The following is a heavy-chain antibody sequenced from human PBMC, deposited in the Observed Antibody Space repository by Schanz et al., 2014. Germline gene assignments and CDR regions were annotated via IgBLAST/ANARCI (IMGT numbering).Heavy chain of an antibody. CDR1: GITFSSHS. D-gene: IGHD6-25*01. CDR3: AKVRYSSGWRGDYFDE. J-gene: IGHJ4*02. CDR2: ISASGGDT. V-gene: IGHV3-23*04. Sequence: EVHLVESGGGLVQPGGSLRLSCAASGITFSSHSFNWVRQAPGKGLEWLSVISASGGDTYYADSVKGRFTISRDNSKNTLYLQMNSLRAEDTAVYYCAKVRYSSGWRGDYFDEWGQGTLLTVSS.